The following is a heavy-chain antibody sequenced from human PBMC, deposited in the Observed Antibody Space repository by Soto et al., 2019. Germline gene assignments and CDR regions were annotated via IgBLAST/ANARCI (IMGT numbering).Heavy chain of an antibody. CDR1: GFTFSSYG. CDR2: IWYDGSNK. Sequence: PGGSLRLSCAASGFTFSSYGMHWVRQAPGKGLEWVAVIWYDGSNKYYADSVKGRFTISRDNSKNTLYLQMNSLRAEDTAVYYCVGGKNWFSIFDYWGQGILVTVSS. V-gene: IGHV3-33*01. J-gene: IGHJ4*02. D-gene: IGHD3-9*01. CDR3: VGGKNWFSIFDY.